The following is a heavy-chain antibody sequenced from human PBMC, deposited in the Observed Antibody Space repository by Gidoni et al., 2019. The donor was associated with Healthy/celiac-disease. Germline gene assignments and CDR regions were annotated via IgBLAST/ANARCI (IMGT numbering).Heavy chain of an antibody. Sequence: QLQLQESGPGLVKPSETLSLTCTVSGGSISSSSYYWGWIRQPPVKGREWIGSIYYSGSTYYNPSLKSRVTISVDTSKNQFSLKLSSVTAADTAVYYCARHYYDSSGYHPWWFDPWGQGTLVTVSS. CDR1: GGSISSSSYY. CDR2: IYYSGST. CDR3: ARHYYDSSGYHPWWFDP. D-gene: IGHD3-22*01. J-gene: IGHJ5*02. V-gene: IGHV4-39*01.